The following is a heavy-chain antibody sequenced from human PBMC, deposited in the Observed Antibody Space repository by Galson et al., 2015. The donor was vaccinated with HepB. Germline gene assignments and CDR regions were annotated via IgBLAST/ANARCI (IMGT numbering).Heavy chain of an antibody. CDR3: AKAPGDILSYMDV. D-gene: IGHD3-10*01. Sequence: SLRLSCAAAGFTFSSSLMTWVRQAPGKGLEWVSVITEGGGSTYYADSVKGRFIVSRDNSKNALYLQMNSLRVEDTAVYYCAKAPGDILSYMDVWGQGTTGTVSS. CDR1: GFTFSSSL. CDR2: ITEGGGST. J-gene: IGHJ6*03. V-gene: IGHV3-23*01.